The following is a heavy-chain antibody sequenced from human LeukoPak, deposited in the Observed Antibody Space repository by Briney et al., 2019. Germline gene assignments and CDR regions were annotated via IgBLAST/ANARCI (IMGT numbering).Heavy chain of an antibody. J-gene: IGHJ4*02. CDR1: GFTFSSYA. V-gene: IGHV3-30-3*01. D-gene: IGHD3-3*01. CDR3: ARDLEGNLMAFDY. CDR2: ISYDGSNK. Sequence: GTSLRLSCAASGFTFSSYAMHWVRQAPGKGLEWVAVISYDGSNKYYADSVKGRFTISRDNSKNTLYLQMNSLRAEDTAVYYCARDLEGNLMAFDYWGQGTLVTVSS.